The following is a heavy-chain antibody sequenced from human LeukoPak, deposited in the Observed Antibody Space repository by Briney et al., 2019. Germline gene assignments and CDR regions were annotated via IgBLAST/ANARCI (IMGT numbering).Heavy chain of an antibody. CDR2: IYYTGNT. D-gene: IGHD1-7*01. J-gene: IGHJ5*02. CDR1: GGSISSGGYY. V-gene: IGHV4-31*03. Sequence: KTSQTLSLTCTVSGGSISSGGYYWSWIRQHPGKGLEWIGYIYYTGNTYYNPSLKRRVTISVDTSKNQFSLKLSSVTAADTAVYYCARGRGGTPGWFDPWGQGTLVTVSS. CDR3: ARGRGGTPGWFDP.